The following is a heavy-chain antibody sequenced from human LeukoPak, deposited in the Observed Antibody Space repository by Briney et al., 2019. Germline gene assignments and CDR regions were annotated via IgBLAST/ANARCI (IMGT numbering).Heavy chain of an antibody. D-gene: IGHD5-18*01. Sequence: GGSLLLSCAASGFTFSSYGMHWVRQAPGKGLEWVAVISYDGSNKYYADSVKGRFTISRDNSKNTLYLQMNSLRAEDTAVYYCAKWGYSYGLPDYWGQGTLVTVSS. V-gene: IGHV3-30*18. CDR1: GFTFSSYG. CDR3: AKWGYSYGLPDY. J-gene: IGHJ4*02. CDR2: ISYDGSNK.